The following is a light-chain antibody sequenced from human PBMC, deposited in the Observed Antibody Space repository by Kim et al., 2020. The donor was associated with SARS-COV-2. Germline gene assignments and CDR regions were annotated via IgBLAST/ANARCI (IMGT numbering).Light chain of an antibody. J-gene: IGKJ1*01. CDR3: QQYNDWPWT. Sequence: EIVMTQSPATLSVSPGERATLSCRASQSAGTNLDWYQHKPGQAPRLLISDSSTMATGIPARFSGSGSGTEFTLTISSLQSEDFALYYCQQYNDWPWTFGPGTKVDIK. CDR2: DSS. V-gene: IGKV3-15*01. CDR1: QSAGTN.